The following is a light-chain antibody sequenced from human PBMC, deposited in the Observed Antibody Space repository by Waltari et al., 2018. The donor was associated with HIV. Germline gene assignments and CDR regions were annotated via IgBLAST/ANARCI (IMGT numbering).Light chain of an antibody. Sequence: QLILTQSPSASASLGASVKLTCTLSSGHNTYAIAWHHHQPGTGPRLLMTLNSDGSHSKGDGIPDRFAGSSSGAERYLTISILPAADEAHDYRQTWDTGPWGFGGGTKLTVL. J-gene: IGLJ3*02. CDR3: QTWDTGPWG. V-gene: IGLV4-69*01. CDR2: LNSDGSH. CDR1: SGHNTYA.